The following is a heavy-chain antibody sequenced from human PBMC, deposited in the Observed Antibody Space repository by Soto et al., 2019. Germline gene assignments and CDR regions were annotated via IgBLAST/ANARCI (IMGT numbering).Heavy chain of an antibody. Sequence: QLQLQESGSGLVKPSQTLSLTCAVSGGSISSGGYAWSWIRQPPGKGLEWIGYIYHSGNTYYNPSLKSRVTISVDRSKNEFFLKLSSLTAADTAVYYCARAGGSGSYITDWGQGTLVSVSS. CDR3: ARAGGSGSYITD. V-gene: IGHV4-30-2*01. J-gene: IGHJ4*02. D-gene: IGHD3-10*01. CDR2: IYHSGNT. CDR1: GGSISSGGYA.